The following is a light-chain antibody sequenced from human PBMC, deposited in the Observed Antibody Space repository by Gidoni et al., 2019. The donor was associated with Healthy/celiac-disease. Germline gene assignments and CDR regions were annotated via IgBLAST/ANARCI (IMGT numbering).Light chain of an antibody. V-gene: IGKV3-20*01. Sequence: IVLNHSPGTLPLSPGERTSLSCRASQSVSSSYLSWYQQQPGQAPRLLIYGSSSRATGIPNRFSGSGSGTDFTLTISILEPEDFAVYYCQQYGSSPSWTFGQXTKVEIK. CDR1: QSVSSSY. J-gene: IGKJ1*01. CDR3: QQYGSSPSWT. CDR2: GSS.